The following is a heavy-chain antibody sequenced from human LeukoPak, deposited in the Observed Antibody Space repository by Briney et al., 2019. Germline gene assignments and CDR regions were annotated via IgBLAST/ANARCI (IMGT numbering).Heavy chain of an antibody. J-gene: IGHJ4*02. CDR3: ARNLTLSRLAVAPPFDY. CDR2: ISSSSSYI. V-gene: IGHV3-21*01. D-gene: IGHD6-19*01. CDR1: GFTFSSYS. Sequence: GGSLRLSCAASGFTFSSYSMNWVRQAPGKGLEWVSSISSSSSYIYYADSVKGRFTISRDNAKNSLYLQMNSLRAEDTAVYYRARNLTLSRLAVAPPFDYWGQGTLVTVSS.